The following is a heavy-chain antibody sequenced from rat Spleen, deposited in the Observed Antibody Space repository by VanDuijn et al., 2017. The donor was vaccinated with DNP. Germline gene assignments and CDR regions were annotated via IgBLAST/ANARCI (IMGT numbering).Heavy chain of an antibody. D-gene: IGHD4-3*01. Sequence: EVQLVESGGGLVQPGRSMKLSCAASGFTFSNYHMAWVRQAPAKGLEWVATISYNGGTPYYRDSVKGRFTISRDNAKSTLYLQMESLRSEDTATYYCAKAGGTGFAYWGQGVMVTVSS. CDR1: GFTFSNYH. CDR2: ISYNGGTP. CDR3: AKAGGTGFAY. V-gene: IGHV5-20*01. J-gene: IGHJ2*01.